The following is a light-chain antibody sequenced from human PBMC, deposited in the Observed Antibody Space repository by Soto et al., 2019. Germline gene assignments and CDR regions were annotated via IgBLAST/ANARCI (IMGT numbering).Light chain of an antibody. Sequence: EIVLTQSPATLSLSPGAGATLSCRASQSLNSHLAWYQQKAGQAPRLPIYDASNRATGVPARFSGSGSGTDFTLTISSLEPEDFAVYYCQQRNNWPLTFGGGTKLDIK. CDR1: QSLNSH. V-gene: IGKV3-11*01. CDR2: DAS. J-gene: IGKJ4*01. CDR3: QQRNNWPLT.